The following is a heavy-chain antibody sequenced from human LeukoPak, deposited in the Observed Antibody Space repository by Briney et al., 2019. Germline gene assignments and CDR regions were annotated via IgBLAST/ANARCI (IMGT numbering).Heavy chain of an antibody. Sequence: ASAKVSCKASGYTFTSYGISWVRQAPGQGLEWMGWISAYNGNTNYAQKLQGRVTMTTDTSTSTAYMELRSLRSDDTAVYYCAREVSRYDILTGYTYYYYYGMDVWGQGTTVTVSS. V-gene: IGHV1-18*01. CDR3: AREVSRYDILTGYTYYYYYGMDV. J-gene: IGHJ6*02. D-gene: IGHD3-9*01. CDR1: GYTFTSYG. CDR2: ISAYNGNT.